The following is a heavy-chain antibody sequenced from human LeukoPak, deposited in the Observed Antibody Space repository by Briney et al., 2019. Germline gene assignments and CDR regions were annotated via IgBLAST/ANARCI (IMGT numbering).Heavy chain of an antibody. Sequence: GGSLRLSCAASGFTFNSYAMSWVRQAPGEGLEWVSAISGSGGSTYYADSVKGRFTISRDNSKNTLYLQMNSLRAEDTAVYYCANGPPYNWNDYYMDVWGKGTTVTVSS. J-gene: IGHJ6*03. CDR3: ANGPPYNWNDYYMDV. CDR1: GFTFNSYA. V-gene: IGHV3-23*01. D-gene: IGHD1-1*01. CDR2: ISGSGGST.